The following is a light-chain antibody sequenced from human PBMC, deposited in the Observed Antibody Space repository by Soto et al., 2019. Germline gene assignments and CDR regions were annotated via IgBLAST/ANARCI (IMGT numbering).Light chain of an antibody. CDR1: QSVNGK. Sequence: ETVMTQSPATLSVSPGERATLSCRASQSVNGKLAWYQKKPGQAPSLLIYGASTRATGIPARFSGSGSGTEFTLTISSLQSEDFAIYYCHQYNNGHTFGQGTKLEIK. V-gene: IGKV3-15*01. CDR3: HQYNNGHT. J-gene: IGKJ2*01. CDR2: GAS.